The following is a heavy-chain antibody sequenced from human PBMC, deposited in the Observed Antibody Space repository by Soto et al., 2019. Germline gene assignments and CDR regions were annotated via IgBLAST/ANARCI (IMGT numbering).Heavy chain of an antibody. CDR3: ARDDYYYESSGYYYGSWFDP. CDR1: GFTFSSYA. CDR2: ISYDGSNK. D-gene: IGHD3-22*01. J-gene: IGHJ5*02. Sequence: QVQLVESGGGVVQPGRSLRLSCAASGFTFSSYAMHWVRQAPGKGLEWVAVISYDGSNKYYADSVKGRFTISRDNSKNTLYLQMNNLRAEDTAVYYCARDDYYYESSGYYYGSWFDPWGQGTLVTVSS. V-gene: IGHV3-30-3*01.